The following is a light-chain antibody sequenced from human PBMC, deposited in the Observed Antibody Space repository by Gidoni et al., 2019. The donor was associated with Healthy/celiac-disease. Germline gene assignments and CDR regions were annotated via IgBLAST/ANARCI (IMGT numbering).Light chain of an antibody. Sequence: DIVLTPSPGTLSLSPGESATLSCRASQCVSSSYLAWYQQKPGQAPRLLIYGPSSRATGIPDRFSGSGSGTDFTLTISRLEPEDFAVYYCQQYGSSPPVTFGGGTKVEIK. CDR3: QQYGSSPPVT. CDR2: GPS. V-gene: IGKV3-20*01. J-gene: IGKJ4*01. CDR1: QCVSSSY.